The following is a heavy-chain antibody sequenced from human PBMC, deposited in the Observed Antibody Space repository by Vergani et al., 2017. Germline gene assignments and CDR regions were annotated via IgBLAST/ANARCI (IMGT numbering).Heavy chain of an antibody. CDR3: ARDSMEWLSMRYYYYGMDV. CDR1: GFTFSSYS. J-gene: IGHJ6*02. CDR2: ISSSSSYI. Sequence: EVQLVESGGVVVQPGGSLRLSCAASGFTFSSYSMNWVRQAPGKGLEWVSSISSSSSYIYYADSVKGRFTISRDNAKNSLYLQMNSLRAEDTAVYYCARDSMEWLSMRYYYYGMDVWGQGTTVTVSS. V-gene: IGHV3-21*02. D-gene: IGHD3-3*01.